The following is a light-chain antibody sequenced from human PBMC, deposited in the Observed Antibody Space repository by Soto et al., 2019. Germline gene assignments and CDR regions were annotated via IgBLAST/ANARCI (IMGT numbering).Light chain of an antibody. CDR3: CSYAGSSTFDVV. CDR1: SSDVGSYNL. CDR2: EGS. V-gene: IGLV2-23*03. J-gene: IGLJ2*01. Sequence: ALTPPASVSGSPGQSITISCTGTSSDVGSYNLVSWYQQHPGKAPKLMIYEGSKRPSGVSNRFSGSKSGNTASLTISGLQAEDEADYYCCSYAGSSTFDVVFGGGTKLTVL.